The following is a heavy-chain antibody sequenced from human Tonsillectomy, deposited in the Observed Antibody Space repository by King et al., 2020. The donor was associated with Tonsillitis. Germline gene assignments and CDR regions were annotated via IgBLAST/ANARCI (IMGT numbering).Heavy chain of an antibody. CDR3: ARTYYYDRSGYYFGY. CDR1: GYTFTSYY. Sequence: QLVQSGAEVKKPGASVKVSRKASGYTFTSYYVHWVRQAPGQGLEWMGLINPSGGSTSYAQKFQGRVIMTRDTSTSTVYMELSSLRSEDTAVYYCARTYYYDRSGYYFGYWGQGTLVTVSS. CDR2: INPSGGST. D-gene: IGHD3-22*01. V-gene: IGHV1-46*01. J-gene: IGHJ4*02.